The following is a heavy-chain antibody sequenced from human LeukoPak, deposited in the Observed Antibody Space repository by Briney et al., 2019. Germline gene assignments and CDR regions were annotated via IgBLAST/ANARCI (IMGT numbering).Heavy chain of an antibody. CDR2: ISGSGGST. Sequence: GGSLRLSCAASGFTFSSYAMSWVRQAPGKGLEWVSAISGSGGSTYYADSVKGRFTISRDNAKNSLYLQMNSLRAEDTAVYYCARDGPSYGGFDPWGQGTLVTVSS. J-gene: IGHJ5*02. D-gene: IGHD5-18*01. V-gene: IGHV3-23*01. CDR3: ARDGPSYGGFDP. CDR1: GFTFSSYA.